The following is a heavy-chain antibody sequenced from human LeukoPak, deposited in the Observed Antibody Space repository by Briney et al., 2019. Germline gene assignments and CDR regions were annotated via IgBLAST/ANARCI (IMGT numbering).Heavy chain of an antibody. D-gene: IGHD3-10*01. CDR3: ASSTYYYGSGSYYNPNWFDP. V-gene: IGHV3-23*01. Sequence: PGGSLRLSCAASGFTFSSYAMSWVRQAPGKGLEWVSATSGSGGSTYYADSVKGRFTISRDNSKNTLYLQMNSLRAEDTAVYYCASSTYYYGSGSYYNPNWFDPWGQGTLVTVSS. CDR2: TSGSGGST. CDR1: GFTFSSYA. J-gene: IGHJ5*02.